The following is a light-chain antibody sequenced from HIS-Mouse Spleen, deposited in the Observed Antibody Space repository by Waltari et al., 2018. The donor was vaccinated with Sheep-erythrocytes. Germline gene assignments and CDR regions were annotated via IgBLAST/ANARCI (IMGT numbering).Light chain of an antibody. CDR2: DVS. CDR3: CSYAGSYNHV. CDR1: SSSVGGYNH. V-gene: IGLV2-11*01. Sequence: QSALTQPRPVSGSPGQSVTISCTGPSSSVGGYNHVSWYQQHPGKAPKLMIYDVSKRPSGVPDRFSGSKSGNTASLTISGLQAEDEADYYCCSYAGSYNHVFATGTKVTVL. J-gene: IGLJ1*01.